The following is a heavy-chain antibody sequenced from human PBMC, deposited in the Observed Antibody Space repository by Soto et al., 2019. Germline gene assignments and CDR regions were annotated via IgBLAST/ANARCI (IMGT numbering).Heavy chain of an antibody. D-gene: IGHD3-22*01. CDR2: IYYSGST. V-gene: IGHV4-39*07. Sequence: SETLSLTCTVSGGSISSSSYYWGWIRQPPGKGLEWIGSIYYSGSTYYNPSLKSRVTISVDTSKNQFSLKLSSVTAADTAVYYCARLGHVYYYDSSGYREYFQHWGQGTLVTVSS. CDR1: GGSISSSSYY. J-gene: IGHJ1*01. CDR3: ARLGHVYYYDSSGYREYFQH.